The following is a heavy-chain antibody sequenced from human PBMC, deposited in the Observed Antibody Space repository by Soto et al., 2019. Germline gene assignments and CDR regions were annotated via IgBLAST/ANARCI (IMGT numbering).Heavy chain of an antibody. CDR1: GVSVSNYY. J-gene: IGHJ4*02. CDR2: VYNSANA. V-gene: IGHV4-59*02. Sequence: SETLSLTCTVSGVSVSNYYWSWIRQPPGKGLEWIGYVYNSANANYSPSLKSRVTISVHMSKNQFSLNLSSVTVADTAVYYCARGLSVFDFWGQGILVTVSS. CDR3: ARGLSVFDF.